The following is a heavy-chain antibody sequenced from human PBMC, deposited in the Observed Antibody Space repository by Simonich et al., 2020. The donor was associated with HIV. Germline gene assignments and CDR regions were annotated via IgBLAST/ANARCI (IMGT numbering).Heavy chain of an antibody. CDR1: GGSISSYY. V-gene: IGHV4-4*07. D-gene: IGHD6-13*01. CDR3: ARVMQQQLDRYYYYGMDV. Sequence: QVQLQGSGPGLVKPSETLSLTCTVSGGSISSYYWSWIRQPAGKGLEWIGRIYHSGSTYYNPSLKGRVTISVATSKNQFSLKLSSVTAADTAVYYCARVMQQQLDRYYYYGMDVWGQGTTVTVSS. CDR2: IYHSGST. J-gene: IGHJ6*02.